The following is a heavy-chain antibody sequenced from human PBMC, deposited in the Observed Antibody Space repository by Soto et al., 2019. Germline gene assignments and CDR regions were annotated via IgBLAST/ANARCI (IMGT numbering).Heavy chain of an antibody. J-gene: IGHJ6*02. V-gene: IGHV1-69*01. Sequence: QVQPVQSGAEVKKPGSSVKVSCKASGGTFSSYAISWVRQAPGQGLEWMGGIIPIFGTANYAQKFQGRVTITADESTSTAYMELSSLRSEDTAVYYCARDRIAAAGTDYYYYGMDVWGQGTTVTVSS. CDR2: IIPIFGTA. CDR3: ARDRIAAAGTDYYYYGMDV. CDR1: GGTFSSYA. D-gene: IGHD6-13*01.